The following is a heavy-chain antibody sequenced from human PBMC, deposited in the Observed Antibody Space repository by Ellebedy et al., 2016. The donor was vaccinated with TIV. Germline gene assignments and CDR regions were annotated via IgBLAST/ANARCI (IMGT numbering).Heavy chain of an antibody. CDR3: AKDDGTSYPSSFDY. J-gene: IGHJ4*02. CDR1: GFIFGDYA. CDR2: ISRNSDSI. V-gene: IGHV3-9*01. Sequence: PGGSLRLSCAASGFIFGDYAMHRVRQAPGKGLEWVSGISRNSDSIGYADSVKGRLTISRDNAQNSLYLQMNSLRAEDTAFYYCAKDDGTSYPSSFDYWGQGTLVTVSS. D-gene: IGHD3-10*01.